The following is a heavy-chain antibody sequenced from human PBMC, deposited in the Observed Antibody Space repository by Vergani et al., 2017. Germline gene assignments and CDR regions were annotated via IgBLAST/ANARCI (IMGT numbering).Heavy chain of an antibody. CDR2: IWYDGSNK. Sequence: QVQLVESGGGVVQPGRSLRLSCAASGFTFSSYGMHWVRQAPGKGLEWVAVIWYDGSNKYYADSVKGRFTISRNNSENTLYLQMNSLRAEDTAVYYCARGEPYDSSGYLDYWGQGTLVTVSS. CDR1: GFTFSSYG. J-gene: IGHJ4*02. V-gene: IGHV3-33*01. CDR3: ARGEPYDSSGYLDY. D-gene: IGHD3-22*01.